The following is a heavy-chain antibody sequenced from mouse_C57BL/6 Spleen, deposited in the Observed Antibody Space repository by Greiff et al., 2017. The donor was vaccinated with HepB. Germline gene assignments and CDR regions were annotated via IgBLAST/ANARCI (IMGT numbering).Heavy chain of an antibody. Sequence: EVQLQQSGPELVKPGASVKISCKASGYTFTDYYMNWVKQSHGKSLEWIGDINPNNGGTRYNQKFKGKATLTVDKSSCTAYMELRSLTSEDSAVYYGARWTVLYWYFYVWGTGTTVTVSS. V-gene: IGHV1-26*01. CDR2: INPNNGGT. CDR1: GYTFTDYY. CDR3: ARWTVLYWYFYV. D-gene: IGHD1-1*01. J-gene: IGHJ1*03.